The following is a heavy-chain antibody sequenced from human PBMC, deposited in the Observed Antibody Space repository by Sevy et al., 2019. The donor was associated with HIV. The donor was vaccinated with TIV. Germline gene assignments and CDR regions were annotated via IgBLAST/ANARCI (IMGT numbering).Heavy chain of an antibody. CDR1: RFTFSSYG. J-gene: IGHJ4*02. D-gene: IGHD3-9*01. CDR2: ISYDGSNK. CDR3: AKDWGDILGY. Sequence: GGSLRLSCAASRFTFSSYGMHWVRQAPGKGLEWVAVISYDGSNKYYADSVKGRFTISRDNSKNTLYLQMNSLRAEDTAVYYCAKDWGDILGYWGQGTLVTVSS. V-gene: IGHV3-30*18.